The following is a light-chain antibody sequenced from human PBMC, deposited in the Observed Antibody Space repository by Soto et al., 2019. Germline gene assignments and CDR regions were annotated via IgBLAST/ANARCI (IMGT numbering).Light chain of an antibody. CDR1: QGIRND. CDR2: AAS. V-gene: IGKV1-6*01. CDR3: LQEYNYPRT. Sequence: AIQMTHSPSSLSASVGDRVPITCRARQGIRNDLGWYQQKPGKAPKLLIYAASSLQSGVPSRFSGSGSVTDFTRTIRILQPEDFATYYCLQEYNYPRTFCQGTQV. J-gene: IGKJ1*01.